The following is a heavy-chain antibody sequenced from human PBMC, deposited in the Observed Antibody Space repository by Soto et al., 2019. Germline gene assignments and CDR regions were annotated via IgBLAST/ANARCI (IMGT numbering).Heavy chain of an antibody. CDR1: GYSFTSYW. CDR2: VDPSDSYT. D-gene: IGHD3-9*01. Sequence: GESLKISCKGSGYSFTSYWISWVRQMPGKGLEWMGRVDPSDSYTNYSPSFQGHVTISADKSISTAYLQWSSLKASDTAMYYCARHFSTGRRGSDYYYGMDVWGQGTTVTVSS. CDR3: ARHFSTGRRGSDYYYGMDV. V-gene: IGHV5-10-1*01. J-gene: IGHJ6*02.